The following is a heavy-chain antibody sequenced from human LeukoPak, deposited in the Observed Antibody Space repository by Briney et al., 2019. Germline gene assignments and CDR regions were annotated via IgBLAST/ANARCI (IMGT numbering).Heavy chain of an antibody. D-gene: IGHD5-12*01. CDR3: ARKEVAVRHDY. CDR1: RYTFTNYG. J-gene: IGHJ4*02. CDR2: ISGYNGHT. Sequence: GASVKVSCKASRYTFTNYGITWVRQAPRQGGEWMGWISGYNGHTDYAQKLQGRVTMTTDTSTSTAYMELRSLRSEDTAVYYCARKEVAVRHDYWGQGTLVTVSS. V-gene: IGHV1-18*01.